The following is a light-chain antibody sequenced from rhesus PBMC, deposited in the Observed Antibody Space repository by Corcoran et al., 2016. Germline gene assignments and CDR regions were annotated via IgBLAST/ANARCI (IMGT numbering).Light chain of an antibody. V-gene: IGKV3-35*01. J-gene: IGKJ4*01. CDR3: QQGSNWPVT. CDR2: DAS. Sequence: DIVMTQSPATLSVSPGERAILSCRASQSVNYNLAWFQQKPGQAPRLLIYDASNRATADPDRFSASGSGTDFTLTISSLDPDDVGVYYCQQGSNWPVTFGGGAKVDI. CDR1: QSVNYN.